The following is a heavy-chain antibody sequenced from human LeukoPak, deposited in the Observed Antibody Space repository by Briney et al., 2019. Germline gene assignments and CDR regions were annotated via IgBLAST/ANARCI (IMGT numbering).Heavy chain of an antibody. CDR1: GGSFSGYY. V-gene: IGHV4-34*01. Sequence: SETLSLTCAVYGGSFSGYYWSWIRQPPGKGLEWIGEINHSGSTNYNPSLKSRVTISVDTSKNQFSLKLSSVTAADTAVYYCARHSSGYDDVDYWGQGTLVTVSS. D-gene: IGHD5-12*01. CDR3: ARHSSGYDDVDY. J-gene: IGHJ4*02. CDR2: INHSGST.